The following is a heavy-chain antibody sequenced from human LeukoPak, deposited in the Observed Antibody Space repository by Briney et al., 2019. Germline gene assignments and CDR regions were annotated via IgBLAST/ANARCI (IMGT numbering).Heavy chain of an antibody. D-gene: IGHD6-19*01. Sequence: SETLSLTCTVSGASISSYYWSWIRQPPGKGLEWIGYIYYSGSTNYNPSLKSRVTISVDTSKNQFSLKLSSVTAADTAMYYCARVIAVAGGVPPRYFDYWGQGTLVTVSS. J-gene: IGHJ4*02. CDR1: GASISSYY. CDR2: IYYSGST. CDR3: ARVIAVAGGVPPRYFDY. V-gene: IGHV4-59*01.